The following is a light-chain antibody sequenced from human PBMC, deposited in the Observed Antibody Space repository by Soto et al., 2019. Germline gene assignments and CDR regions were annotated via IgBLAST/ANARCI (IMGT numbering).Light chain of an antibody. CDR1: SSDVGGYNY. CDR3: SSNKNSSIDYF. Sequence: QSALTQPASVSGSPGQSITISCTGTSSDVGGYNYVSWYQQHPGKAPKLMIYEVSNRPSGVSNRFSGSKSGNTASLTISGPQGGDGADFYCSSNKNSSIDYFFGTGTKLTVL. J-gene: IGLJ1*01. CDR2: EVS. V-gene: IGLV2-14*01.